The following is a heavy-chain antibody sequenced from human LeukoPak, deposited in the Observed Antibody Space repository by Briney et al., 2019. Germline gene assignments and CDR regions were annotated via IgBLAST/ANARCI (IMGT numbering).Heavy chain of an antibody. Sequence: SETLSLTCTVSGGSISSYYWSWIRQPPGKGLEWIGYIYYSGSTNYNPSLKSRVTISVDTSKNQFSLKLSSVTAADTAVYYCARLQLGIFDYWGQGTLVTVSS. CDR1: GGSISSYY. CDR2: IYYSGST. V-gene: IGHV4-59*08. D-gene: IGHD7-27*01. J-gene: IGHJ4*02. CDR3: ARLQLGIFDY.